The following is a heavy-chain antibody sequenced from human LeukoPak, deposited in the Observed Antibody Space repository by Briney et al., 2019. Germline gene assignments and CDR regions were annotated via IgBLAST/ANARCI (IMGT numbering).Heavy chain of an antibody. J-gene: IGHJ6*03. D-gene: IGHD3-10*01. CDR1: GFTFSSYS. Sequence: SGGSLRLSCAASGFTFSSYSMNWVRQAPGKGLQWVSGITNSGDSTHYADSVKGRFTVSRDNSKNTLYLQMSGLRAEDAAVYYCARSFGSGIAYSDYYYMDVWGRGTTVTIPS. V-gene: IGHV3-23*01. CDR3: ARSFGSGIAYSDYYYMDV. CDR2: ITNSGDST.